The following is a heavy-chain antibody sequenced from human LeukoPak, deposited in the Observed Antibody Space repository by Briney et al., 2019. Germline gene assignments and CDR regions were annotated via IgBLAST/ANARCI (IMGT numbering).Heavy chain of an antibody. V-gene: IGHV4-34*01. CDR2: INHSGST. CDR1: GGSFSGYY. CDR3: ARGNGVVRGKKPNRGDY. D-gene: IGHD3-10*01. Sequence: SETLSLTCAVSGGSFSGYYWSWIRQPPGKGLEWFGDINHSGSTNYNASLKSRVTISVDTSKNQFSLKLSSVTAADTAVYYCARGNGVVRGKKPNRGDYWGQGTLVTVSS. J-gene: IGHJ4*02.